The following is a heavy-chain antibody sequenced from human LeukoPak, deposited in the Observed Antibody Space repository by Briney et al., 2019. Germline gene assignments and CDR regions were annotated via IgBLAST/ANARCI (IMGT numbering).Heavy chain of an antibody. CDR3: ARDNVRGSSSGLVGYYYYYYMDV. CDR1: GGTFSSYA. V-gene: IGHV1-69*05. D-gene: IGHD6-6*01. CDR2: IIPIFGTA. Sequence: ASVKVSCKASGGTFSSYAISWVRQAPGQGLEWMGRIIPIFGTANYAQKFQGRVTITTDESTSTAYMELSSLRSEDTAVYYCARDNVRGSSSGLVGYYYYYYMDVWGKGTTVTVSS. J-gene: IGHJ6*03.